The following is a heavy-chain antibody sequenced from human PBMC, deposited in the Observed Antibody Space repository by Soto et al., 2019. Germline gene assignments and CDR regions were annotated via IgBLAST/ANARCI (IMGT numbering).Heavy chain of an antibody. D-gene: IGHD6-6*01. Sequence: QVQLQESGPGLVKPSQTLSLTCSVSGDSISSSGYYWSWIRQHPGKGLEWIGHIYYSGSAYYNPSLQSRVTISVDTSKNQFSLNLSSVTAADTAVYYCARDSGFYSSSSFDYWGQGTLVTVSS. CDR1: GDSISSSGYY. V-gene: IGHV4-31*03. J-gene: IGHJ4*02. CDR2: IYYSGSA. CDR3: ARDSGFYSSSSFDY.